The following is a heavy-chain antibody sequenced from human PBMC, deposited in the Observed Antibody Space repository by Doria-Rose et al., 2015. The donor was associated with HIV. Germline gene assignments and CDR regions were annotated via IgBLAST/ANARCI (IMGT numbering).Heavy chain of an antibody. Sequence: QDSGPVLVKPTETLTLTCTVSGVSLSSPGMGVSWIRQPPGKALEWLANIFSDDERSYITSLKSRLTISRVTSKSQVVLTMTDMDHVDTATYYCARIKSSRWYHKYYFDFWGQGTLVIVSA. J-gene: IGHJ4*02. CDR3: ARIKSSRWYHKYYFDF. D-gene: IGHD6-13*01. CDR2: IFSDDER. CDR1: GVSLSSPGMG. V-gene: IGHV2-26*01.